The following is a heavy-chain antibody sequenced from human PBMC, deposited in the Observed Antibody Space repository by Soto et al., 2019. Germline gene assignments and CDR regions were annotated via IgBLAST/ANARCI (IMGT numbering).Heavy chain of an antibody. CDR3: ANLCLSTTPGDY. D-gene: IGHD5-12*01. Sequence: SVKVSCKASGGTFSSYAISWVRQAPGQGLEWMGGIIPIFGTANYAQKFQGRVTITADESTSTAYMELSSLRAEDTAVYYCANLCLSTTPGDYWGQGTLVTVSS. CDR1: GGTFSSYA. J-gene: IGHJ4*02. CDR2: IIPIFGTA. V-gene: IGHV1-69*13.